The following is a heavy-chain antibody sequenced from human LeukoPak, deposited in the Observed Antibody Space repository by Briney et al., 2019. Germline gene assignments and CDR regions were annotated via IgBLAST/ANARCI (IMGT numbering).Heavy chain of an antibody. CDR3: TRNKVDTAMVWGPYYMDV. Sequence: GGSLRLSCAASGFTFSGSAMHWVRQASGKGLEWVGRIRSKANSYATAYAASVKGRFTISRDDSKNTAYLQMNSLKTEDTAVYYCTRNKVDTAMVWGPYYMDVWGKGTTATVSS. D-gene: IGHD5-18*01. CDR2: IRSKANSYAT. CDR1: GFTFSGSA. J-gene: IGHJ6*03. V-gene: IGHV3-73*01.